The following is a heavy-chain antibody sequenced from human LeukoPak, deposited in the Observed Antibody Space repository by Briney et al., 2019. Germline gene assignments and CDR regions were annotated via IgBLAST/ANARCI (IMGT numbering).Heavy chain of an antibody. CDR1: GFTFSSYA. J-gene: IGHJ4*02. D-gene: IGHD4-17*01. CDR2: ISGSGANT. Sequence: GGSQRLSCAASGFTFSSYAMSWVRQAPGKGLEWVSVISGSGANTYYADSVKGRFTISRDNSKNTLYLQMNSLRAEDTAVFFCAKSLTTVKRGNFDSWCQGTLVTVSS. CDR3: AKSLTTVKRGNFDS. V-gene: IGHV3-23*01.